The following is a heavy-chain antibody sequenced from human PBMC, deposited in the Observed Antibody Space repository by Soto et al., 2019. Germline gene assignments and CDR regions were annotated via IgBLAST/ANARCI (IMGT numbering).Heavy chain of an antibody. D-gene: IGHD2-2*01. CDR3: ARRYCSSTSCYAFHYGMDV. CDR1: GFTFSSYS. J-gene: IGHJ6*02. CDR2: ISSSSSTI. Sequence: SGGSLRLSCAASGFTFSSYSMNWVRQAPGKGLGWVSYISSSSSTIYYADSVKGRFTISRDNAKNSLYLQMNSLRDEDTAVYYCARRYCSSTSCYAFHYGMDVWGQGTTVTVSS. V-gene: IGHV3-48*02.